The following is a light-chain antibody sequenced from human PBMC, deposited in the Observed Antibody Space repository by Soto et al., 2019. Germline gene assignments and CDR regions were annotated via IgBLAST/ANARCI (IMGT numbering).Light chain of an antibody. V-gene: IGLV2-14*01. Sequence: QSALTQPASVSGSPGQSITISCTGTSSDVGGYNYVSWYQQHPGKAPKLMIYEVSNRPSGVSNRFSGSKSGNTASLTISGLQAADEADYYCTSKTSSTYVVFGGGTKVTVL. CDR3: TSKTSSTYVV. CDR2: EVS. CDR1: SSDVGGYNY. J-gene: IGLJ2*01.